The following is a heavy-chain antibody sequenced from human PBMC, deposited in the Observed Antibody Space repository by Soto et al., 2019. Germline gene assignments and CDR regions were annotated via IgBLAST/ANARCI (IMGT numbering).Heavy chain of an antibody. Sequence: PSHTLSLTCAISGYSVSSNSAALNWIRQSPSRGLEWLGRTYYRSKWHNDYAVSVKSRITINPDTSKNQFSLQLNSVTPEDTAVYYCARLAPGGSGGGGDYWGQGTLVTVSS. CDR1: GYSVSSNSAA. J-gene: IGHJ4*02. D-gene: IGHD6-19*01. CDR3: ARLAPGGSGGGGDY. CDR2: TYYRSKWHN. V-gene: IGHV6-1*01.